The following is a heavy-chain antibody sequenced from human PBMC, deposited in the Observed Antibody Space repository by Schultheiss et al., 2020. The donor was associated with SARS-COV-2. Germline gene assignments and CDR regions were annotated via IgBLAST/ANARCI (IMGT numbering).Heavy chain of an antibody. J-gene: IGHJ4*02. CDR3: ASTPGEVLLWFGELLSY. Sequence: GGSLRLSCAASGFTFSRYSMNWVRQAPGKGLEWVSSISSSSSYIYYADSVKGRFTISRDNSKNTLYLQMNSLRAEDTAVYYCASTPGEVLLWFGELLSYWGQGTLVTVSS. D-gene: IGHD3-10*01. CDR1: GFTFSRYS. CDR2: ISSSSSYI. V-gene: IGHV3-21*04.